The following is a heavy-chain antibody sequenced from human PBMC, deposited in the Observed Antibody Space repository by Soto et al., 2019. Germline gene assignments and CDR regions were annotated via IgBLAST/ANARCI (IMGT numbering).Heavy chain of an antibody. V-gene: IGHV4-59*01. CDR2: IYYSGST. D-gene: IGHD4-17*01. CDR1: GGSISSYY. J-gene: IGHJ4*02. Sequence: SETLSLTCTVSGGSISSYYWSWIRQPPGKGLEWIGYIYYSGSTNYNPSLKSRVTISVDTSKNQFSLKLSSVTAADTAVYYCSYGEGGELDYWGQGTLVTVSS. CDR3: SYGEGGELDY.